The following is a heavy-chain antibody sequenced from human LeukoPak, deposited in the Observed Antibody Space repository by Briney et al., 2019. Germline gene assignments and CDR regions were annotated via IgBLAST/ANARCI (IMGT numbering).Heavy chain of an antibody. Sequence: GGSLRLSCAASGFTFSSYAMSWVRQAPGKGLEWVSAISGSGGSTYYADSGKGRFTISRDNSKNTLYLQMNSLRAEDTAVYYCASSLRYSLTGYYFWGQGTLVTVSS. CDR1: GFTFSSYA. J-gene: IGHJ4*02. CDR3: ASSLRYSLTGYYF. CDR2: ISGSGGST. D-gene: IGHD3-9*01. V-gene: IGHV3-23*01.